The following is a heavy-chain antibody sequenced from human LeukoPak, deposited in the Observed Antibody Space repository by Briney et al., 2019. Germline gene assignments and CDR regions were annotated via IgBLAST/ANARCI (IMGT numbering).Heavy chain of an antibody. J-gene: IGHJ5*02. CDR3: AKDRWFDL. Sequence: KGLEWVSAISGSCRSTYYADSVKGRFTISRDNSKNTLYLQMNSLRAEDTAVYYCAKDRWFDLWGQGTLVTVSS. CDR2: ISGSCRST. V-gene: IGHV3-23*01.